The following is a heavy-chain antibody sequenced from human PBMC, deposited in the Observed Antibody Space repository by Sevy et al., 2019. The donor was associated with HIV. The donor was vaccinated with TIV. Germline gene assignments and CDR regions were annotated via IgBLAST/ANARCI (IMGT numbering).Heavy chain of an antibody. CDR2: ISYDGSNK. CDR1: GFTFSSYA. Sequence: GGSLRLSCAASGFTFSSYAMHWVRQAPGKGLEWVAVISYDGSNKYYADSVKGRFTISRDNSKNTLYLQMNSLRAEDTAVYYCARDYMVRGSYGSGAFDIWGQGTMVTVSS. D-gene: IGHD3-10*01. V-gene: IGHV3-30*04. J-gene: IGHJ3*02. CDR3: ARDYMVRGSYGSGAFDI.